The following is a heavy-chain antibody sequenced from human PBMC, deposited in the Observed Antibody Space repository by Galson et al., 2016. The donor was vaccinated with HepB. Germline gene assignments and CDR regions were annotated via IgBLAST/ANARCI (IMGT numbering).Heavy chain of an antibody. CDR3: ARGGFPGVNGMDI. V-gene: IGHV1-18*01. Sequence: SVKVSCKASGYTFTRSSFTWVRQAPGQGLEWMGWISADNANTNYAQKFRDRVTMTTDTSTSTASMELRSLTSDDTAVYYCARGGFPGVNGMDIWGQGTTVTVSS. CDR2: ISADNANT. D-gene: IGHD3-10*01. CDR1: GYTFTRSS. J-gene: IGHJ6*02.